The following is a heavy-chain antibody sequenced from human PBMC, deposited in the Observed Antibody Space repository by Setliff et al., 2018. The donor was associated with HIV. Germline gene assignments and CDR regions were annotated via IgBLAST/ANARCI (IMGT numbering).Heavy chain of an antibody. V-gene: IGHV4-38-2*01. CDR1: GFSISSRYY. CDR3: ARGVLDLVISVYGF. CDR2: IYRTGSS. D-gene: IGHD3-22*01. J-gene: IGHJ4*02. Sequence: SETLSLTCDVSGFSISSRYYWGWIRQSPGKGLEWIGNIYRTGSSYYNPSLNDRATISLDTSKNQFSLKLNSVTAADTVVYYCARGVLDLVISVYGFWGQGIPVTVSS.